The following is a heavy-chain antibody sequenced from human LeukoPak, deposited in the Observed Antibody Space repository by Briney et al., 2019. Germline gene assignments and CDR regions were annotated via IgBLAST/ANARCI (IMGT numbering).Heavy chain of an antibody. D-gene: IGHD6-6*01. CDR3: ARIQQLGGDPDV. J-gene: IGHJ6*02. Sequence: ASVKVSCKASGYTFTSYDINWVRQATGQGLEWMGWMNPNSGNTGYAQKFQGRVTMTRNTSISTAYMELSSLRSEDTAVYYCARIQQLGGDPDVWGQGTTVTVSS. CDR2: MNPNSGNT. V-gene: IGHV1-8*01. CDR1: GYTFTSYD.